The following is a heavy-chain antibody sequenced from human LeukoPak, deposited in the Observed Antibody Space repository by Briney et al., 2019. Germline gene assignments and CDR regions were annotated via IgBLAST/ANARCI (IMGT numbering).Heavy chain of an antibody. V-gene: IGHV3-53*01. Sequence: PGGSLRLSCAASGFTVSSNYMSWVRQAPGKGLEWVSVIYSGGSTYYADSVKGRFTISRDNTKNTLYLQMNSMRAEDTAVYYCARVIVGATYYYYYYKDVWGKGTTVTVSS. CDR3: ARVIVGATYYYYYYKDV. J-gene: IGHJ6*03. D-gene: IGHD1-26*01. CDR2: IYSGGST. CDR1: GFTVSSNY.